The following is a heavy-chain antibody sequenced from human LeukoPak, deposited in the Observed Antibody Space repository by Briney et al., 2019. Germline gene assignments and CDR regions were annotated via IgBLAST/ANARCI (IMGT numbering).Heavy chain of an antibody. Sequence: ASVKVSCKASGYSFTGYYIHWVRQAPGQGLGWMGWINPNRGGTSYAQKFQGRVTMTRDTSISTAYMELSRLRSDDTAVYYCARDSGERGSGSYLIAYWGQGTLVTVSS. CDR1: GYSFTGYY. D-gene: IGHD3-10*01. J-gene: IGHJ4*02. CDR2: INPNRGGT. CDR3: ARDSGERGSGSYLIAY. V-gene: IGHV1-2*02.